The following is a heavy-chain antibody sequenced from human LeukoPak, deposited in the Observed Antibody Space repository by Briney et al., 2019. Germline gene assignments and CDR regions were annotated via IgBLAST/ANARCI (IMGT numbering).Heavy chain of an antibody. J-gene: IGHJ4*02. D-gene: IGHD1-7*01. Sequence: ASVKVSCKASGYTFTCYYMHWVRQAPGQGLDWMGWINPNSGGTNYAQKFQGRVTTTRDTSISTAYMELSRLRPDDTAVYYCARDIGQELEFDYWGQGTLVTVSS. CDR1: GYTFTCYY. CDR2: INPNSGGT. CDR3: ARDIGQELEFDY. V-gene: IGHV1-2*02.